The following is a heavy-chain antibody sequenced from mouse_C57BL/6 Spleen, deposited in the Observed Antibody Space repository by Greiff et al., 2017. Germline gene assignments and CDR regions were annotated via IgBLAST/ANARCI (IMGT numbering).Heavy chain of an antibody. CDR2: INYDGSST. Sequence: EVQRVESEGGLVQPGSSMKLSCTASGFTFSDYYMAWVRQVPEKGLEWVANINYDGSSTYYLDSLKSRFIISRDNAKNILYLQMSSLKSEDTATYYCARETGGGYFDVWGTGTTVTVSS. CDR3: ARETGGGYFDV. V-gene: IGHV5-16*01. J-gene: IGHJ1*03. CDR1: GFTFSDYY.